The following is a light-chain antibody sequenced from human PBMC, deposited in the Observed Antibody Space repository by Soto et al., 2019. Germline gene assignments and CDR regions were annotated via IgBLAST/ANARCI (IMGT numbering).Light chain of an antibody. Sequence: EIVLTQSPCTLSLSPGERATLSCRASQSVSSNYLAWYQQKPGQAPRLLIYGASTRATGIPDRFSGSGSGTDFTLTISRLEPEDFAVYYCQQYGSSPMYTFGQGTKLEVK. CDR1: QSVSSNY. CDR2: GAS. J-gene: IGKJ2*01. CDR3: QQYGSSPMYT. V-gene: IGKV3-20*01.